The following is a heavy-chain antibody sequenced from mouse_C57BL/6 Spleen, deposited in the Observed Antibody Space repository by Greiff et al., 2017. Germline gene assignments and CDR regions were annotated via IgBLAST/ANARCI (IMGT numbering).Heavy chain of an antibody. V-gene: IGHV1-69*01. CDR3: ARCGSRRYFDY. CDR2: IDPSDSYT. D-gene: IGHD1-1*01. J-gene: IGHJ2*01. Sequence: VQLQQPGAELVMPGASVKLSCKASGYTFTSYWMHWVKQRPGQGLEWIGEIDPSDSYTNYNQKFKGKSTLTVDKSSSTAYMQLSSLTSEDSAVYYCARCGSRRYFDYWGQGTTLTVSS. CDR1: GYTFTSYW.